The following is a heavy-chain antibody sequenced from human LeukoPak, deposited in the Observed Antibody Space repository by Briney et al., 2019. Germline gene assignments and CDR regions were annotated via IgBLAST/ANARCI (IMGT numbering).Heavy chain of an antibody. CDR1: GGTFSSYA. Sequence: GASVKVSCKASGGTFSSYAISWVRQAPGQGLEWMGRIIPILGIANYAQKFQGRVTITAVKSTSTAYMELSSLRSEDTAVYYCARDSLTLPTSIDYWGQGTLVTVSS. J-gene: IGHJ4*02. CDR2: IIPILGIA. D-gene: IGHD2-15*01. V-gene: IGHV1-69*04. CDR3: ARDSLTLPTSIDY.